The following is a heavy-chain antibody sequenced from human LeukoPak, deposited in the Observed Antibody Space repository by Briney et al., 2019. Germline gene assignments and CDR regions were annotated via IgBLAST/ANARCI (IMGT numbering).Heavy chain of an antibody. CDR3: AKSMVRGVINDFDY. Sequence: GGSLRLSCAASGFTFSSYAMSWVRQAPGKGLEWVSAISGSDGSTYYADSVKGRFTISRDNSKNTLYLQMNSLRAEDTAVYYCAKSMVRGVINDFDYWGQGTLVTVSS. CDR1: GFTFSSYA. CDR2: ISGSDGST. D-gene: IGHD3-10*01. V-gene: IGHV3-23*01. J-gene: IGHJ4*02.